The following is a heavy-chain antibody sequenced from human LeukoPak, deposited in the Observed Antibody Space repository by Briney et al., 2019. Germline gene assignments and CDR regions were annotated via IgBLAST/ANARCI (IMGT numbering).Heavy chain of an antibody. CDR2: HSHSGSA. V-gene: IGHV4-39*07. CDR1: GASIDSDTYY. Sequence: SETLSLTCTVSGASIDSDTYYWGWIRQPPGKGLEWIGTHSHSGSAYYNPSLRSRVTMSVDTSKNQFSLKLNSVTAADTAVYYCARDGFYYDTSGYYFLDYWGQGTLVTVSS. CDR3: ARDGFYYDTSGYYFLDY. J-gene: IGHJ4*02. D-gene: IGHD3-22*01.